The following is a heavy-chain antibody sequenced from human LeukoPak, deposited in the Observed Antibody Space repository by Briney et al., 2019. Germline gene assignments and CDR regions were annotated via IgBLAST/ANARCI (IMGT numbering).Heavy chain of an antibody. CDR2: IYYSGST. V-gene: IGHV4-59*08. Sequence: PSETLSLTCTVSGGSISSYYWGWIRQPPGKGLEWIGYIYYSGSTNYNPSLKSRVTISVDTSKNQFSLKLSSVTAADTAVYYCARLGGKLYPRIDPWGQGTLVTVSS. J-gene: IGHJ5*02. D-gene: IGHD2-8*01. CDR1: GGSISSYY. CDR3: ARLGGKLYPRIDP.